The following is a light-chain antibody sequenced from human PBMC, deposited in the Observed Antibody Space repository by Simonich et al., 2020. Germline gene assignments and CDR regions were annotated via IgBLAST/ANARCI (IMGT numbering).Light chain of an antibody. V-gene: IGKV4-1*01. J-gene: IGKJ2*01. CDR3: QQYYSTPYT. Sequence: DIVMTQSPDSLAVSLGERATINCKSSQSVLYSSNNKNYLAWYQQKPGQPPKLLIYWASTRESGVPERFSGSGSGTDFTLTISSLQAEDVAVYYCQQYYSTPYTFGPGTKLEIK. CDR2: WAS. CDR1: QSVLYSSNNKNY.